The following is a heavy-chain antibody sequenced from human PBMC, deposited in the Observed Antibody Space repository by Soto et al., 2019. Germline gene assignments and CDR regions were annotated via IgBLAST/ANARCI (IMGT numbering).Heavy chain of an antibody. CDR1: VFTFSAYE. CDR3: AKDAVPGPPDYFDF. V-gene: IGHV3-30*04. D-gene: IGHD6-19*01. J-gene: IGHJ4*02. CDR2: ISSGGRHQ. Sequence: WGSLRLSCLGSVFTFSAYEIHWFRQAPGRGLDWVAVISSGGRHQFYTDSVRGRFTIFRDDSRNTVYLQMNNLTPQDAAIYHCAKDAVPGPPDYFDFWGQGTLVTVSS.